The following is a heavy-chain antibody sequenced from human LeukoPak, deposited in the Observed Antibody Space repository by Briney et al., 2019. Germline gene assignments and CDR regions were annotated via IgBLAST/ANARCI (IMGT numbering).Heavy chain of an antibody. D-gene: IGHD3-10*01. CDR1: GLTFTNAW. CDR3: TTGIRGD. V-gene: IGHV3-15*07. CDR2: IASKTDGGAT. Sequence: GGSLRLSCSASGLTFTNAWMNWVRQAPGEGLDWVGRIASKTDGGATDYAAPVKGGFTISRDDSKNTLNLQMNSLKTEDTAVYYCTTGIRGDWGQGTLVTVSS. J-gene: IGHJ4*02.